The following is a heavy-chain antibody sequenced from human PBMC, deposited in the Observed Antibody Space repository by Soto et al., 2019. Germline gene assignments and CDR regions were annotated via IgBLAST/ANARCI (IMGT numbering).Heavy chain of an antibody. V-gene: IGHV6-1*01. Sequence: PSQTLSLTCAISVYGVSSNSAAWSWIIQSPSRGLEWLGRTYYRSKWYSDYAVSVKSRITIKPDTSKNQFSLQLNSVTPEDTAMYYCARVVASSEHEYWGQGTLVIVS. CDR3: ARVVASSEHEY. CDR2: TYYRSKWYS. CDR1: VYGVSSNSAA. J-gene: IGHJ4*02. D-gene: IGHD6-19*01.